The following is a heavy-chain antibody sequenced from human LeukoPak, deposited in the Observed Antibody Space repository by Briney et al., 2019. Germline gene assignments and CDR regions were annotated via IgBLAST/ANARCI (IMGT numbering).Heavy chain of an antibody. Sequence: GESLKISCKGSGYSFISYWIGWVRQMPGKGLGWMGIIYPGDSDTRYSPSFQGQVTISADKSISTAYLQWSSLKASDTAMYYCARHRFASSSIVGAFDYWGQGTLVTVSS. D-gene: IGHD1-26*01. CDR3: ARHRFASSSIVGAFDY. J-gene: IGHJ4*02. CDR1: GYSFISYW. V-gene: IGHV5-51*01. CDR2: IYPGDSDT.